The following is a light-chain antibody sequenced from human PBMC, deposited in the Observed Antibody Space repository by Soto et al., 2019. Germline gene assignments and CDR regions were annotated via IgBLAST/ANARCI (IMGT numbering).Light chain of an antibody. Sequence: QAVVPHEPSLTVSPGRAVTLRCGSRTGAVTSGHYPYWFQQKPGQAPRTLIYDTNNKHSWTPARFSGSLLGGKAALTLSGAQPEDEAEYYCLLSYSGARVFGGGTKLTVL. J-gene: IGLJ3*02. V-gene: IGLV7-46*01. CDR3: LLSYSGARV. CDR2: DTN. CDR1: TGAVTSGHY.